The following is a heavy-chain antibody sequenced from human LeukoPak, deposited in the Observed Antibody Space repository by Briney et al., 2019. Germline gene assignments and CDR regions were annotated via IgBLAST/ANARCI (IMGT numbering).Heavy chain of an antibody. Sequence: PSETLSLTCAVYGGSFSGYYWSWIRQPPGKGLEWIGEINHSGSTNYNPSLKSRVTISVDTSKNQFSLKLSSVTAADTAVYYCARVLRGQQLGVGLDPWGQGTLVTVSS. D-gene: IGHD6-13*01. CDR3: ARVLRGQQLGVGLDP. CDR2: INHSGST. CDR1: GGSFSGYY. V-gene: IGHV4-34*01. J-gene: IGHJ5*02.